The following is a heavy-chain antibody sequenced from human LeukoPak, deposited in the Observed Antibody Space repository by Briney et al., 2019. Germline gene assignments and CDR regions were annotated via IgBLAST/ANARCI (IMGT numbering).Heavy chain of an antibody. J-gene: IGHJ3*02. CDR1: GFSFSTSW. V-gene: IGHV3-74*01. Sequence: GGSLRLSCAASGFSFSTSWMHWVRHTPEKGLVWVSRSDGSNTIYADSVKGRFTISRDNAKNTLFLQMNSLRAEDTAVYYCARLMALGTVQSVAFDIWGQGTMVTVSS. CDR2: SDGSNT. CDR3: ARLMALGTVQSVAFDI. D-gene: IGHD3-16*01.